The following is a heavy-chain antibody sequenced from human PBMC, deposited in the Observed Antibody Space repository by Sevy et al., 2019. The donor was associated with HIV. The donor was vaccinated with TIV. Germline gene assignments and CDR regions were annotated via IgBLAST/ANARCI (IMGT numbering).Heavy chain of an antibody. CDR2: ISYDERDI. CDR3: ARRDVNHQYLMDY. Sequence: GGSLRLSCAASEFTFSDYAMHWVRQAPGKGLEWLSYISYDERDIYYLDSVRGRFSVSRDISNRTLFRQMNDLRPEDTAVYYCARRDVNHQYLMDYWGQGILVTVSS. J-gene: IGHJ4*02. V-gene: IGHV3-30*03. CDR1: EFTFSDYA. D-gene: IGHD2-8*01.